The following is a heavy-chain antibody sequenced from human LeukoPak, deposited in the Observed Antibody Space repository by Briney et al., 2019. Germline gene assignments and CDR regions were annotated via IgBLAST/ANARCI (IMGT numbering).Heavy chain of an antibody. D-gene: IGHD3-9*01. CDR1: GGSISSSSYY. CDR3: ARANSDVLTGYKRYYYYGLDV. J-gene: IGHJ6*02. CDR2: ISYSGST. V-gene: IGHV4-39*01. Sequence: PSETLSLTCTVSGGSISSSSYYWGWLRQPPGKGLEGIVSISYSGSTYYNPSLKSRVTISVDTSKNQFSLKLSSVAAADTAVYYCARANSDVLTGYKRYYYYGLDVWGQGTTVTVSS.